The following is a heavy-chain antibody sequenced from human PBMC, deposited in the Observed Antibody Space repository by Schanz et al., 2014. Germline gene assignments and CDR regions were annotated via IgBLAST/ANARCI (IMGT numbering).Heavy chain of an antibody. J-gene: IGHJ4*02. CDR1: GFTFFGSFA. Sequence: EVQLLESGGGLVQPGGSLRLSCVASGFTFFGSFAMSCVRQAPGKGLEWVSIIYTDGSTYYADSVRDRFTISRDNSKNMLYLQINNLRAEDTAVYYCARGTDTAMEHRPFDYWGQGTLVTVSS. V-gene: IGHV3-66*01. CDR3: ARGTDTAMEHRPFDY. D-gene: IGHD5-18*01. CDR2: IYTDGST.